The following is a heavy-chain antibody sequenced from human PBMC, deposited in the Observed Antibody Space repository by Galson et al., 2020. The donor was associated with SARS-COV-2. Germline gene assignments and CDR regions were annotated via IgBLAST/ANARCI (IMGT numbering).Heavy chain of an antibody. J-gene: IGHJ4*02. CDR1: GFTLSDYD. Sequence: GGSLRLSCAASGFTLSDYDMHWVRQAPGRGLEWVAVISYDGSKTYYADSVKGRFSVSRDSSKNTLYLHVNSLSVEDTAVYYCANGGGATVARALMIVPFNYWGQGTLVTVSS. CDR2: ISYDGSKT. CDR3: ANGGGATVARALMIVPFNY. D-gene: IGHD3-16*01. V-gene: IGHV3-30*18.